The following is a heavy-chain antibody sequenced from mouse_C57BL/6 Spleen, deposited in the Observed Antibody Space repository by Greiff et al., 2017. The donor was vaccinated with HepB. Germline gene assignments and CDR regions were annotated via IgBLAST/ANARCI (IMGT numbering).Heavy chain of an antibody. J-gene: IGHJ3*01. CDR1: GFTFSSYT. CDR2: ISGGGGNT. Sequence: EVKLVESGGGLVKPGGSLKLSCAASGFTFSSYTMSWVRQTPEKRLEWVATISGGGGNTYYPDSVKGRFTISRDNAKNTLYLQMSSLRSEDTALYYCARRLLQFPAFAYWGQGTLVTVSA. CDR3: ARRLLQFPAFAY. D-gene: IGHD2-12*01. V-gene: IGHV5-9*01.